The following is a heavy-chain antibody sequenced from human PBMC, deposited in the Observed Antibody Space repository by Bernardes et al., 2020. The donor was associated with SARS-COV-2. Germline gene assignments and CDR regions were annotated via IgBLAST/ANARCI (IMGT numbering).Heavy chain of an antibody. D-gene: IGHD4-17*01. V-gene: IGHV3-23*01. Sequence: GGSLRLSCAASGFTFSSSAMSWVRQAPGPGLEWVSVISGSGTSTYYADSVKGRFTISRDNSKNTLYLQMNSLRAEDTAVYYCAKAYEPTTVVTPFDFWGQGTLVTGSA. CDR1: GFTFSSSA. J-gene: IGHJ4*02. CDR2: ISGSGTST. CDR3: AKAYEPTTVVTPFDF.